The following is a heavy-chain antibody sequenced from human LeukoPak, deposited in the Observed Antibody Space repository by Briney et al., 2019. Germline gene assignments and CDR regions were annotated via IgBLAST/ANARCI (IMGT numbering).Heavy chain of an antibody. D-gene: IGHD4-11*01. CDR2: ISDSGGST. Sequence: GGSLRLSCAASGFTFSSYSMNWVRQAPGKGLEWVSVISDSGGSTYYADSVKGRFTISRDNSKNTLYLQMNSLRAEDTAVYYCAKASYSNSPVEYWGQGTLVTVSS. CDR3: AKASYSNSPVEY. V-gene: IGHV3-23*01. J-gene: IGHJ4*02. CDR1: GFTFSSYS.